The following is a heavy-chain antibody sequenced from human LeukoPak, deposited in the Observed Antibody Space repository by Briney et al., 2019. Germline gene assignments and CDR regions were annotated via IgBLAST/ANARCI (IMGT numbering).Heavy chain of an antibody. CDR2: ISSSGSTI. V-gene: IGHV3-11*04. CDR1: GFTFSDYY. D-gene: IGHD3-22*01. CDR3: ARTYYYDSSGKCMDV. Sequence: GGSLRLSCAASGFTFSDYYMSWIRQAPGKGLEWVSYISSSGSTIYYADSVKGRFTISRDNAKNSLYLQMNSLRAEDTAVYYCARTYYYDSSGKCMDVWGKGTTVTVSS. J-gene: IGHJ6*03.